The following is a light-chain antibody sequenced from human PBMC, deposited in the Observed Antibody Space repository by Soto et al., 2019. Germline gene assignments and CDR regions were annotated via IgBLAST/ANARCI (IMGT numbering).Light chain of an antibody. V-gene: IGKV3-11*01. CDR1: QSISSY. CDR3: HQRSTWPFT. Sequence: EIVLTQSPATLSLSPGERATLSCRASQSISSYLAWYQQKPDQAPRLLIYDASNRATGIPARFSGSGSVTAFTLTISILEPEDFAVYYCHQRSTWPFTFGPGTKVDIK. J-gene: IGKJ3*01. CDR2: DAS.